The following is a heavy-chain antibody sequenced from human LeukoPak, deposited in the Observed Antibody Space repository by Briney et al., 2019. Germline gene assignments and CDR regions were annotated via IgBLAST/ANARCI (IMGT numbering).Heavy chain of an antibody. D-gene: IGHD6-13*01. J-gene: IGHJ3*02. CDR1: GGSLSSYY. Sequence: PSETLSLTWTVAGGSLSSYYWSWIRPPPRKGLEWIGYIYSRGRTNNNPSHKSRVTISLTTSKNQSSLKVSSVTAADTAGYYGAKRSATAGVRALDIWGQGTMVTVSP. CDR2: IYSRGRT. CDR3: AKRSATAGVRALDI. V-gene: IGHV4-59*08.